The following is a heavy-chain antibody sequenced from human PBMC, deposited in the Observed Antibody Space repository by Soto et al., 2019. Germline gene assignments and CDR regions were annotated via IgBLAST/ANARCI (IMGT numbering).Heavy chain of an antibody. D-gene: IGHD6-19*01. CDR2: IIPIFGTA. Sequence: QVQLVQSGAEVKKPGSSVKVSCKASGGTFSSYAISWVRQAPGQGLEWMGGIIPIFGTANYAQKFQGRVTITAEKSTSTAYMELSSLRSEDTAVYYCAAHPTSYSSGWYGLWGQGTLVTVSS. J-gene: IGHJ4*02. V-gene: IGHV1-69*06. CDR3: AAHPTSYSSGWYGL. CDR1: GGTFSSYA.